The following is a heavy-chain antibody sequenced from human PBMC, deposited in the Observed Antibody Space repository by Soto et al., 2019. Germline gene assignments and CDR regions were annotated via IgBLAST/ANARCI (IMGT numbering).Heavy chain of an antibody. CDR1: GYTFTGYY. Sequence: ASVKVSCKASGYTFTGYYIHWVRQAPGQGLEWMGWINPNSGGTNYAQKFQGRVTMTRDTSISTAYMEVSRLRSDDTAVYYCSRGKSYGYGENFDTWGRGTLVTVSS. CDR2: INPNSGGT. D-gene: IGHD5-18*01. CDR3: SRGKSYGYGENFDT. V-gene: IGHV1-2*02. J-gene: IGHJ5*02.